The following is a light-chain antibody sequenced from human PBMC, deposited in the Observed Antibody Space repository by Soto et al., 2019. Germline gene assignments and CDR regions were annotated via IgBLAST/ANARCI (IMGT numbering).Light chain of an antibody. CDR1: QRISSSY. J-gene: IGKJ1*01. V-gene: IGKV3-20*01. CDR3: QQYGSSPRT. Sequence: EIVLTQSPGTLSLSPGERATLSCRASQRISSSYLAWYQQKPGQAPRLLIYGASSRATGIPDRFSGSGSGTDFTLTISRLEPEDFAVYYCQQYGSSPRTFGQGTRWIS. CDR2: GAS.